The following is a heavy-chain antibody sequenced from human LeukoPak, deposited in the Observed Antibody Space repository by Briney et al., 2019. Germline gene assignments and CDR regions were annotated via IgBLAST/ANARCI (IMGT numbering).Heavy chain of an antibody. D-gene: IGHD1-7*01. Sequence: ASVKVSCKASGYSFTSYGITWVRQAPGQGLEWMGWISASNSNTNYAQKLQGRVTMTSDTSTSTAYMDLRSLTPDDTAFYYCARYPLSYTGNWHYFFDYWGQGTLVTVSS. CDR2: ISASNSNT. V-gene: IGHV1-18*01. J-gene: IGHJ4*02. CDR1: GYSFTSYG. CDR3: ARYPLSYTGNWHYFFDY.